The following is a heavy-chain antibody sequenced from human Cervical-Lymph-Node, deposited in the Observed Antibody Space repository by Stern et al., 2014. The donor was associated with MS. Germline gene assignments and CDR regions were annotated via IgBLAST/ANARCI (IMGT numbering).Heavy chain of an antibody. CDR2: LIPIFDTT. D-gene: IGHD5-18*01. J-gene: IGHJ4*02. CDR1: GDAVRKYG. Sequence: QVQLVQSGAEVKKPGSSVKVSCKASGDAVRKYGITWVRQAPGQGPEWMGGLIPIFDTTNYAQKFQGRVTITADESTSTVYMELKNLTSEDTAVYYCARDTDRSYGYFDFWGQGTQVTVST. V-gene: IGHV1-69*01. CDR3: ARDTDRSYGYFDF.